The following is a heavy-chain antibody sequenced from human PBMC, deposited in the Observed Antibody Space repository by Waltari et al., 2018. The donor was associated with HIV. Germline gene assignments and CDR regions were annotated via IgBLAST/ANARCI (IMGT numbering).Heavy chain of an antibody. CDR3: ARGQGGSATYFFFYYMDV. Sequence: QVQLVQSGAEVKRAGASVRLSCKASGYTFSSHAVHWVRQAPGQSLEWMGWINAGKGDTKYSRKFQDRIIITRDTSATTAYMELSSLRFEDTAVYYCARGQGGSATYFFFYYMDVWGKGTTVSVS. CDR2: INAGKGDT. J-gene: IGHJ6*03. D-gene: IGHD3-10*01. CDR1: GYTFSSHA. V-gene: IGHV1-3*01.